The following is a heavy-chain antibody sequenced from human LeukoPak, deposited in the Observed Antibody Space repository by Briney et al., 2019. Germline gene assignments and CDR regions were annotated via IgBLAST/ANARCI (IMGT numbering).Heavy chain of an antibody. V-gene: IGHV3-9*01. CDR2: ISWNSGSI. CDR3: ARDKSYGDSSDY. J-gene: IGHJ4*02. CDR1: GFTFDDYA. Sequence: QPGRSLRLSCAASGFTFDDYAMHWVRQAPGKGLEWVSGISWNSGSIGYADSVKGRFTISRDNAKNSLYLQMNSLRAEDTAVYFCARDKSYGDSSDYWGQGTLVTVSS. D-gene: IGHD4-17*01.